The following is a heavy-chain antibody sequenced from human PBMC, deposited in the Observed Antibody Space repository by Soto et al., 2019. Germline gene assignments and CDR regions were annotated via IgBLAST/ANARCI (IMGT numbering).Heavy chain of an antibody. CDR3: ARDERLVYSSGPYFDY. J-gene: IGHJ4*02. Sequence: GGSLRLSCAASGFTFSDYYMSWIRQAPGKGLEWVSYISSSGSTIYYADSVKGRFTISRDNAKNSLYLQMNSLRAEDTAVYYCARDERLVYSSGPYFDYWGQGTLVTVSS. CDR1: GFTFSDYY. V-gene: IGHV3-11*01. CDR2: ISSSGSTI. D-gene: IGHD6-19*01.